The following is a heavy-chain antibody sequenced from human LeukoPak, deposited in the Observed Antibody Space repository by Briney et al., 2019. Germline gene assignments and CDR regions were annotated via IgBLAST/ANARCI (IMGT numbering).Heavy chain of an antibody. D-gene: IGHD2/OR15-2a*01. CDR1: SGSISDYY. Sequence: KPSETLSLTCTVSSGSISDYYWSWIRQPPGKGLEWIGYIYYSGSTNYNPSLKSRVTILVDISKNQFSLKMSSVTAADTAVYYCARELKVGNTGYYFDYWGQGTLVTVSS. V-gene: IGHV4-59*01. CDR2: IYYSGST. CDR3: ARELKVGNTGYYFDY. J-gene: IGHJ4*02.